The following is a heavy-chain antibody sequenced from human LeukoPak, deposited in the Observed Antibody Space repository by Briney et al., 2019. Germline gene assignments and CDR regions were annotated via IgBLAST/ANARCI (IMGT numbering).Heavy chain of an antibody. CDR3: ARASIVARPRYYYMDV. Sequence: SETLSLTCAVYGGSFSGYYWSWIRQPPGKGLEWIGEINHSGNTNYNPSLKSRVTISVDTSKNQFSLKLSSVTAADTAVYYCARASIVARPRYYYMDVWGKGTTVTVSS. D-gene: IGHD6-6*01. J-gene: IGHJ6*03. V-gene: IGHV4-34*01. CDR2: INHSGNT. CDR1: GGSFSGYY.